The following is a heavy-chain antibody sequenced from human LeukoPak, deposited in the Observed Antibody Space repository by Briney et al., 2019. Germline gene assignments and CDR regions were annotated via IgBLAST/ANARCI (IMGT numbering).Heavy chain of an antibody. D-gene: IGHD6-13*01. CDR3: ARGYKPASGKDGAFDI. CDR2: VYSSGTT. V-gene: IGHV4-4*07. Sequence: SETLSRTGTVSGDSINNFYWSWIRQPAGKGLEWMGRVYSSGTTDYQPSLKSRVSMAVDTSSNQFSLRLSSMTAADTALYYCARGYKPASGKDGAFDIWGQGTMVTVSS. CDR1: GDSINNFY. J-gene: IGHJ3*02.